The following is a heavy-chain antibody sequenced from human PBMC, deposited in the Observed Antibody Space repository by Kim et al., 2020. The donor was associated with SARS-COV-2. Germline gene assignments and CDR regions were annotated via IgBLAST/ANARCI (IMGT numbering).Heavy chain of an antibody. CDR3: ARGGVGVVPAADFDY. CDR2: INAGNGNT. CDR1: GYTFTSYA. Sequence: ASVKVSCKASGYTFTSYAMHWVRQAPGQRLEWMGWINAGNGNTKYSQKFQGRVTITRDTSASTAYMELSSLRSEDTAVYYCARGGVGVVPAADFDYWGQGTLVTVSS. D-gene: IGHD2-2*01. V-gene: IGHV1-3*01. J-gene: IGHJ4*02.